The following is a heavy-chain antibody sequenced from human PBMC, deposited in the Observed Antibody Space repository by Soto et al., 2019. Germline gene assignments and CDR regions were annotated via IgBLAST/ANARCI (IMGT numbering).Heavy chain of an antibody. CDR3: ARHDVSYHGPGWFDP. Sequence: QLLLQESGPGLVKPSETLSLTCTVSGGSFSNSFYYWGWIRQPPGKGLEWIGSISSSGGTYDNPSLESRVTISVDMSNNQFSLKLSSVTAADTAVYYCARHDVSYHGPGWFDPWGQGTLVTVSS. V-gene: IGHV4-39*01. J-gene: IGHJ5*02. CDR2: ISSSGGT. CDR1: GGSFSNSFYY. D-gene: IGHD1-26*01.